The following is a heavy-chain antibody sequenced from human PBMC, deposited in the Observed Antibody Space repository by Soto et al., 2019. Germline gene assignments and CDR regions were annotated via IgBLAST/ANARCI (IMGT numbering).Heavy chain of an antibody. CDR3: AKATANSGGAFEI. D-gene: IGHD1-26*01. Sequence: GGSLRLSCAVSGFICSSYDMSWVRQAPGKGLEWVSTILVGGSTHYEDSVKGRFTISRDTSKNTVYLQMNRLTGGDTAVYYCAKATANSGGAFEIYGQWTMVTVSS. CDR2: ILVGGST. V-gene: IGHV3-23*01. J-gene: IGHJ3*02. CDR1: GFICSSYD.